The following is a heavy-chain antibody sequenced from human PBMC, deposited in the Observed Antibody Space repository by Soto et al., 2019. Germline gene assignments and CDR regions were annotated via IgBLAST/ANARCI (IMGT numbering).Heavy chain of an antibody. CDR1: GGSISSGDYY. J-gene: IGHJ4*02. CDR2: IYYSGST. CDR3: ARDLYSYGAIGY. Sequence: SETLSLTCTVSGGSISSGDYYWSWIRQPPGKGLEWIGYIYYSGSTYYNPSLKSRVTISVDTSKNQFSLKLSSVTAADTAVYYCARDLYSYGAIGYWGQGTLVTVSS. D-gene: IGHD5-18*01. V-gene: IGHV4-30-4*01.